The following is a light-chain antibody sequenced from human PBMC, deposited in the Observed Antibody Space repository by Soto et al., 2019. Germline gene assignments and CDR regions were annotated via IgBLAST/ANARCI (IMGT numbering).Light chain of an antibody. CDR2: LEGSGSY. V-gene: IGLV4-60*03. CDR3: ETWDSNTVV. Sequence: QSVLTQSSSASASLGTSVKLTCTLSSGHSGYIIAWHQQQPGKAPRYLMKLEGSGSYNKGSGVPDRFSGSSSGADRYLTISNLQSEDEADYYCETWDSNTVVFGGGTKLTV. CDR1: SGHSGYI. J-gene: IGLJ2*01.